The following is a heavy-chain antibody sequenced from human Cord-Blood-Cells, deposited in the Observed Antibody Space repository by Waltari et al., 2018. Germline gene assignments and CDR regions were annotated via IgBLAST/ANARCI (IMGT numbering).Heavy chain of an antibody. CDR1: GGPISSHY. CDR2: LYYSGST. J-gene: IGHJ4*02. V-gene: IGHV4-59*11. CDR3: ARGGISSNTDY. D-gene: IGHD6-6*01. Sequence: QVQLHESVPGLVQPSETLSLTCSVSGGPISSHYCSWIRQPPGQGLELIVYLYYSGSTNYTPSPKSRVTISGVTSKNQFSLKLSSVTAADTAVYYCARGGISSNTDYWGQGTLVSVSS.